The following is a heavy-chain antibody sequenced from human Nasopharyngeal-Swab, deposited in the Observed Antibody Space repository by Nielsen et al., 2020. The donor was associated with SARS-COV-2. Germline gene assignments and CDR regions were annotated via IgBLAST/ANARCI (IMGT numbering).Heavy chain of an antibody. CDR1: GYSFSSYW. D-gene: IGHD3-10*01. J-gene: IGHJ6*02. Sequence: KVSCTGSGYSFSSYWISWVRQMPGKGLEWLGIIDPSDSYSNYSPSFQGHVTISVDKSLSTAFLQRSSLKASDTAVYYCARRSFYYGSGTVRGMDVWGQGTTVTVSS. CDR3: ARRSFYYGSGTVRGMDV. V-gene: IGHV5-10-1*01. CDR2: IDPSDSYS.